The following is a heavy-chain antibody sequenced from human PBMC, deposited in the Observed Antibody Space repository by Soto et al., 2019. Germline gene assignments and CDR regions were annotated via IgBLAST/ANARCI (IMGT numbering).Heavy chain of an antibody. J-gene: IGHJ4*02. Sequence: EVQLVESGGGLVQPGVSLRLSCAASGFTFSNYAMHWVRQAPGKGLEYVSTISSNGGSTYHANSVKGRFTISRDNSQNTLYLQMGSLRAEDMAVYYCARGPDHCDYWGQGTLVTVSS. CDR1: GFTFSNYA. CDR2: ISSNGGST. CDR3: ARGPDHCDY. V-gene: IGHV3-64*01.